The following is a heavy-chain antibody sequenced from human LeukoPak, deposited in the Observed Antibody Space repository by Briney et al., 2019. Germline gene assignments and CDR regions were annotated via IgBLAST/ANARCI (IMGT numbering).Heavy chain of an antibody. CDR2: IKEDGSEK. Sequence: PGGSLRLSCAGSGXTFRISWMSWVRQAPGRGLEWVANIKEDGSEKNYVDSVKGRFTISRDNDKNLMYLQMNSLRAEDTAMYYCARGGRPDYWGQGILVTVSS. CDR1: GXTFRISW. CDR3: ARGGRPDY. V-gene: IGHV3-7*05. J-gene: IGHJ4*02. D-gene: IGHD6-6*01.